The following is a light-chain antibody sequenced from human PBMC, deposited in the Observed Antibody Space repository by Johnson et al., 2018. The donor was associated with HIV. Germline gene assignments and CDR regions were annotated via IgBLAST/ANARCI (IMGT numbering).Light chain of an antibody. V-gene: IGLV1-51*01. J-gene: IGLJ1*01. CDR3: GTWDCSLSAYV. CDR1: SSNIENNY. Sequence: QSVLTQPPSVSAAPGQKVTISCSGSSSNIENNYVSWYQQLPGTAPKLLIYDNNKRPSGIPDRFSGSRSGTSATLPINGLPPGDEADYSCGTWDCSLSAYVFGTATKVTVL. CDR2: DNN.